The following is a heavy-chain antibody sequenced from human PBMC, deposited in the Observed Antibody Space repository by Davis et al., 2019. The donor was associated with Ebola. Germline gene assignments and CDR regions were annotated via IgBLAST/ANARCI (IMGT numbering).Heavy chain of an antibody. J-gene: IGHJ5*01. CDR3: AKGRGYSPRWFES. CDR2: INHNGRS. V-gene: IGHV4-34*01. CDR1: GGSFSDYY. Sequence: PSETLSLTCAVDGGSFSDYYWSWIRQPPGKGLEWLGDINHNGRSNYNPSLRSRVTISIDTPKNQYSLKLTSVTAADTALYYCAKGRGYSPRWFESWGQGNLVTVTS. D-gene: IGHD5-12*01.